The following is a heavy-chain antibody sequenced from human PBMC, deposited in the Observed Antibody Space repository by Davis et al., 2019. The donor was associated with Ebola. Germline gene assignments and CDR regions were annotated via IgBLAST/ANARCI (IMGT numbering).Heavy chain of an antibody. CDR3: ARDQFQDYSNYAQVRFDP. Sequence: AASVKVSCKASAYTFRSSGISWVRQAPGQGLEWMGWINSHNGNTNYAQKLQGRVTMTTDTSTSTAYLELRSLRSDDTAVYYCARDQFQDYSNYAQVRFDPWGQGTLVTVS. CDR1: AYTFRSSG. CDR2: INSHNGNT. V-gene: IGHV1-18*01. J-gene: IGHJ5*02. D-gene: IGHD4-11*01.